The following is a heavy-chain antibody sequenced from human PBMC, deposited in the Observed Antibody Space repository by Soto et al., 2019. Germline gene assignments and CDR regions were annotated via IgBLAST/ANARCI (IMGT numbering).Heavy chain of an antibody. Sequence: QVQLQQWGAGLLKPSETLSLTCAVYGGSFSGYYWSWIRQPPGKGLEWIGEINHSGGTNYNPSLKSRVNISVDTSKIQFSLKLSSVTAADTAVYYCARGYYDILTARGWFDPWGQGTLVTVSS. CDR3: ARGYYDILTARGWFDP. CDR1: GGSFSGYY. J-gene: IGHJ5*02. CDR2: INHSGGT. V-gene: IGHV4-34*01. D-gene: IGHD3-9*01.